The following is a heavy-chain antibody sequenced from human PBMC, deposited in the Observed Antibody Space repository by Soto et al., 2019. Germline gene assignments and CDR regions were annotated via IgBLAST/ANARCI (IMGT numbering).Heavy chain of an antibody. CDR3: ARGGHVVVVTAALDY. V-gene: IGHV1-46*01. CDR2: VNPSGGHT. Sequence: QVQLMQSGAEVKKPGASVKVSCKASGDTFSDYYIHWVRQAPGQGLEWMGTVNPSGGHTTYSQHFLGRVTMSRDTSTSTLHVELTSLTSADTAVYYCARGGHVVVVTAALDYWGQGTLVTVSS. CDR1: GDTFSDYY. D-gene: IGHD2-21*02. J-gene: IGHJ4*02.